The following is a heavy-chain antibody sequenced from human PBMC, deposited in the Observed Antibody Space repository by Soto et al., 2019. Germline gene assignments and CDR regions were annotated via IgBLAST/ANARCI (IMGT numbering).Heavy chain of an antibody. CDR1: GFTFSSYA. CDR2: ISGSGDST. Sequence: GVSLRLSCAASGFTFSSYAMNWVRQAPGKGLEWVSVISGSGDSTYYADSVKGRFTISRDNSKNTLYLQMNSLRTEDTAVYYCARRGPGTYFDNWGQGTLVNVSS. D-gene: IGHD6-13*01. V-gene: IGHV3-23*01. CDR3: ARRGPGTYFDN. J-gene: IGHJ4*02.